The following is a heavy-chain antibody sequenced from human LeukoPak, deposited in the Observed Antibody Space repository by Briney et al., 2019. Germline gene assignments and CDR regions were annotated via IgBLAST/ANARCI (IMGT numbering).Heavy chain of an antibody. CDR3: ATDADILTGFDY. Sequence: GGSLRLPCAASGFTFSSYAMSWVRQAPGKGLEWVSAISGSGGSTYYADSVKGRFTISRDNSKNTLYLQMNSLRAEDTAVYYCATDADILTGFDYWGQGTLVTVSS. J-gene: IGHJ4*02. CDR2: ISGSGGST. CDR1: GFTFSSYA. V-gene: IGHV3-23*01. D-gene: IGHD3-9*01.